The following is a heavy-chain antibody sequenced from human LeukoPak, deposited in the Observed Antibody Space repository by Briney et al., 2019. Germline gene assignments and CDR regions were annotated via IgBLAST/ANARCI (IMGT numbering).Heavy chain of an antibody. D-gene: IGHD2-15*01. CDR1: RYTFTRYY. CDR3: ARAQVYCSGGGCPYFDY. CDR2: INPNSGGT. V-gene: IGHV1-2*02. J-gene: IGHJ4*02. Sequence: ASVKVSCKASRYTFTRYYMHWVRQAPGQGLEWRGWINPNSGGTNYAQRFQGRITMTRDTSISTAYMELSRLRSDDTAVYYCARAQVYCSGGGCPYFDYWGQGTLVTVSS.